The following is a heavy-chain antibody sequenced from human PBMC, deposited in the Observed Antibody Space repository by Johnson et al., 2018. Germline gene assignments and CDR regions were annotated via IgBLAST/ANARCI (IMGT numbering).Heavy chain of an antibody. D-gene: IGHD2-15*01. CDR3: ARQRYCSGGTCYCFDY. J-gene: IGHJ4*02. Sequence: QVQLVQSGGGVVQPGRSLRLSCAASEFTFSHYGMHWVRQAPGEGLEWVAVIYYDGSNKYYADSVKGRFTISRDNSKNTLYLEMNSLRAEDTGVDYCARQRYCSGGTCYCFDYWGQGTLVTVSS. CDR1: EFTFSHYG. V-gene: IGHV3-33*01. CDR2: IYYDGSNK.